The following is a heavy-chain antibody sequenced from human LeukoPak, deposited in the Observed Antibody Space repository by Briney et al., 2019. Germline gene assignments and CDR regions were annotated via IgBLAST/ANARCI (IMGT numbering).Heavy chain of an antibody. J-gene: IGHJ4*02. CDR2: VYYSGST. V-gene: IGHV4-59*01. CDR1: GGSISTYY. CDR3: ATSQSWLVPYSFDY. D-gene: IGHD6-19*01. Sequence: SETLSLTCTVSGGSISTYYWAWIRQPPGKGLEWIGNVYYSGSTNYNPSLKSRVTISVDTSKNQFSLKLRSVTAADTAVYYCATSQSWLVPYSFDYWGQGTLSPSPQ.